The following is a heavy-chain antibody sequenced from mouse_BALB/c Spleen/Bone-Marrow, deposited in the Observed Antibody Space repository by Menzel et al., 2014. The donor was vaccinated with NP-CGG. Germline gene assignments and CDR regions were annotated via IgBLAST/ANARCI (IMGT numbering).Heavy chain of an antibody. J-gene: IGHJ2*01. CDR2: IYPGDDDT. CDR3: ARGGISIDY. CDR1: GYASSIYW. Sequence: VKLMESGAELVRPGSSVKISCKASGYASSIYWMNWVKQRPGQGLEWIGQIYPGDDDTDYNGKFKGKATLTADRSSSTAYMQLNSLTSEDSAVYFCARGGISIDYWGQGTTLTVSS. V-gene: IGHV1-80*01.